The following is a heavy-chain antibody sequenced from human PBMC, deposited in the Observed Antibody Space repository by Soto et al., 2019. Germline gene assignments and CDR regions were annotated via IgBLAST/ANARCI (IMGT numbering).Heavy chain of an antibody. CDR3: ARRSLDTYYYYGMDV. CDR2: IDPSDSYT. J-gene: IGHJ6*02. D-gene: IGHD3-9*01. Sequence: GESLKIACKGSVYSFTSYWISWVRQMPGKGLEWMGRIDPSDSYTNYSPSFQGHVTISADKSISTAYLQWSSLKASDTAMYYCARRSLDTYYYYGMDVWGQGTTVTVSS. V-gene: IGHV5-10-1*01. CDR1: VYSFTSYW.